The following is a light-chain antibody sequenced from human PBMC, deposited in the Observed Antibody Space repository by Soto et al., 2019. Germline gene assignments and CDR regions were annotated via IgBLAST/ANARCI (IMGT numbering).Light chain of an antibody. J-gene: IGKJ1*01. CDR2: AAS. CDR3: QQYGSSPCT. CDR1: QSVSGSS. V-gene: IGKV3-20*01. Sequence: EIVLTQSPGTLSLSPGERATLSCRASQSVSGSSLAWYQHTPGQGPRLLIYAASSRAAGVPDRFSGSGSGTDFTLTISSLEPEDFAIYYCQQYGSSPCTFGQGSKVEIK.